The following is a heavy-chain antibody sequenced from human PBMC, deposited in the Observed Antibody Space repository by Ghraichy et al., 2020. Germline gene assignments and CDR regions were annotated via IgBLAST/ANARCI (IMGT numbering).Heavy chain of an antibody. CDR3: ARVGVVVPAAMGGHGMDV. CDR2: IGTAGDT. D-gene: IGHD2-2*01. Sequence: GGSLRLSCAASGFTFSSYDMHWVRQATGKGLEWVSAIGTAGDTYYPGSVKGRFTISRENAKNSLYLQMNSLRAGDTAVYYCARVGVVVPAAMGGHGMDVWGQGTTVTVSS. V-gene: IGHV3-13*01. J-gene: IGHJ6*02. CDR1: GFTFSSYD.